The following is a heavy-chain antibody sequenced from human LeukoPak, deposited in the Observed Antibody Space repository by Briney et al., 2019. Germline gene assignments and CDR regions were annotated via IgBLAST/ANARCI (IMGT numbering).Heavy chain of an antibody. D-gene: IGHD6-19*01. V-gene: IGHV3-64D*06. CDR1: GFTFSSYA. CDR3: VKEQWLVRGFDY. CDR2: ISNNGRST. J-gene: IGHJ4*02. Sequence: GGSLRLSCSASGFTFSSYAMHWVRQAPGKGLEYVSAISNNGRSTYYADSVKGRFTISRDNSKNTLYLQMSSLRAEDTAEYYCVKEQWLVRGFDYWGQGTLATVSS.